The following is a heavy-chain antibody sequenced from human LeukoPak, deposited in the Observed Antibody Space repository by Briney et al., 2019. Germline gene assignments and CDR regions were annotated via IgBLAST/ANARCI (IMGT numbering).Heavy chain of an antibody. D-gene: IGHD2-21*02. Sequence: SETLSLTCTVSGGSLSSSSYYWGWLRQPPGTGLEWIGSIYYSGSTYYNPSLKSRVTISVDTSKNQFSLKLSSVTAADTAVYYCAKSGYCGGDCYYAFDIWGQGTMVTVSS. CDR1: GGSLSSSSYY. CDR3: AKSGYCGGDCYYAFDI. CDR2: IYYSGST. V-gene: IGHV4-39*01. J-gene: IGHJ3*02.